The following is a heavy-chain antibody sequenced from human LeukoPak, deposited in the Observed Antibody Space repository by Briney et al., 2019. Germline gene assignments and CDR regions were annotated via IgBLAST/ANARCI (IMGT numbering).Heavy chain of an antibody. J-gene: IGHJ6*03. CDR1: GYTFTGYY. V-gene: IGHV1-2*02. Sequence: GASVKVSCKASGYTFTGYYMHWVRQAPGQGLEWMGWINPNSGGTNYAQKFQGRVTMTRDTSISTAYMELSRLRSDDTAVYYCARGRSEYDILTNLYYYYYMDVWGKGTTVTVSS. D-gene: IGHD3-9*01. CDR2: INPNSGGT. CDR3: ARGRSEYDILTNLYYYYYMDV.